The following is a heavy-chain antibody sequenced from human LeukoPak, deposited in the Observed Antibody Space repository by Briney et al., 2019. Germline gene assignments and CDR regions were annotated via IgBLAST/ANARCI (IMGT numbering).Heavy chain of an antibody. J-gene: IGHJ3*02. V-gene: IGHV3-21*01. CDR1: GFTFSSYS. CDR3: ARDVPDLDGGDAFDI. CDR2: ISSSSSYI. Sequence: PGGSLRLSCAASGFTFSSYSMNWVRQAPGKGLEWVSSISSSSSYIYYADSVKGRFTISRDNAKNSLYLQMNSLRAEDTAVYYCARDVPDLDGGDAFDIWGQGTMVTVSS. D-gene: IGHD5-24*01.